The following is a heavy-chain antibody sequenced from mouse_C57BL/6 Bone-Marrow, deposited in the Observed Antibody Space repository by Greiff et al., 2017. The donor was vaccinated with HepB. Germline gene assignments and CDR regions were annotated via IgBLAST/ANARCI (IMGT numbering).Heavy chain of an antibody. J-gene: IGHJ2*01. CDR3: IRYKAEENLDYFDY. CDR2: ISSGGGHT. Sequence: EVMLVESGGGLVRPGGSLKLSCAASGFTFSTYTMSWVRQTPEKRLEWVATISSGGGHTYYPDSVKGRFTISRDNAKNTLYLQMSSLKAEDTAMYYCIRYKAEENLDYFDYWGQGTTLTVSS. V-gene: IGHV5-6-4*01. CDR1: GFTFSTYT. D-gene: IGHD1-3*01.